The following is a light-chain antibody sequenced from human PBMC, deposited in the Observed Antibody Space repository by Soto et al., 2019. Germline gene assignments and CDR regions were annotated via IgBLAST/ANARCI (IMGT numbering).Light chain of an antibody. J-gene: IGKJ2*01. V-gene: IGKV3-11*01. CDR1: QSVSSY. CDR2: DAS. CDR3: QQRSNWPYT. Sequence: EIVLTQSPATLSLSPGEGATLSCRASQSVSSYLAWYQQKPGQAPRLLIYDASNRATGIPARFSGSGSGTDFTLTISSLEPEDLAVYYCQQRSNWPYTFGQGTKLEIK.